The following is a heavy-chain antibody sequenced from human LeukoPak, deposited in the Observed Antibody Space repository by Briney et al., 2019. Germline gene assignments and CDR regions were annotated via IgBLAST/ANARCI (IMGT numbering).Heavy chain of an antibody. J-gene: IGHJ5*02. Sequence: EASVKVSCKASGYTFTSYAMHWVRQAPGQRLEWMGWINAGNGNTKYSQKFQSRVTITRDTSASTAYMELSSLRSEDTAVYYCARAPRYNWFDPWGQGTLVTVSS. V-gene: IGHV1-3*01. CDR3: ARAPRYNWFDP. CDR2: INAGNGNT. CDR1: GYTFTSYA.